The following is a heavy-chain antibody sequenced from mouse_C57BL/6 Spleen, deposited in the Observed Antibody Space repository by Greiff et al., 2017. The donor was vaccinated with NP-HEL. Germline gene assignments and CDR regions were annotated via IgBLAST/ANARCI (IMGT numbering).Heavy chain of an antibody. CDR2: ISYDGSN. V-gene: IGHV3-6*01. CDR1: GYSITSGYY. Sequence: VQLKESGPGLVKPSQSLSLTCSVTGYSITSGYYWNWIRQFPGNKLEWMGYISYDGSNNYNPSLKNRISITRDTSKNQFFLKLNSVTTEDTATYYCARERYYGSSYDYAMDYWGQGTSVTVSS. CDR3: ARERYYGSSYDYAMDY. J-gene: IGHJ4*01. D-gene: IGHD1-1*01.